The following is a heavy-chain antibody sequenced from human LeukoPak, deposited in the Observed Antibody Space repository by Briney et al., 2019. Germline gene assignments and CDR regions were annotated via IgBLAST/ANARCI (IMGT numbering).Heavy chain of an antibody. Sequence: SETLSLTCTVSGGSISGSYWSWIRQPPGKGLEWIAYMYNSGSTNYNPSLKSRVTISIDTSKNQFSLKLSSLTAADTAIYYCARAFDDSSGFYAFDIWGQGTMVTVSS. CDR1: GGSISGSY. J-gene: IGHJ3*02. V-gene: IGHV4-59*01. CDR3: ARAFDDSSGFYAFDI. CDR2: MYNSGST. D-gene: IGHD3-22*01.